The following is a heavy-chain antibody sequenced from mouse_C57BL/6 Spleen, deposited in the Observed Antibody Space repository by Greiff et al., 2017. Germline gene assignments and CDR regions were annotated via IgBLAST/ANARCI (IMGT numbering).Heavy chain of an antibody. CDR2: ISSGSSTI. Sequence: EVKLVESGGGLVKPGGSLKLSCAASGFTFSDYGMHWVRQAPEKGLEWVAYISSGSSTIYYADTVKGRFTISRDNAKNTLFLQMTSLRAEDTAMYYCARPRTSNYFDYWGQGTTLTVSS. V-gene: IGHV5-17*01. J-gene: IGHJ2*01. CDR3: ARPRTSNYFDY. CDR1: GFTFSDYG.